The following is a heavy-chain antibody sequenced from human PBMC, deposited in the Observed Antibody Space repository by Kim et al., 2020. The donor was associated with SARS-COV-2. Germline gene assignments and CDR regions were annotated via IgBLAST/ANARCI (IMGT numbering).Heavy chain of an antibody. CDR1: GFTFSSYW. D-gene: IGHD6-13*01. V-gene: IGHV3-74*01. J-gene: IGHJ6*02. CDR2: INSDGSST. Sequence: GGSLRLSCAASGFTFSSYWMHWVRQAPGKGLVWVSRINSDGSSTSYADSVKGRFTISRDNAKNTLYLQMNSLRAEDTAVYYCARDLGSSWGGYYYYGMDVWGQGTTVTVSS. CDR3: ARDLGSSWGGYYYYGMDV.